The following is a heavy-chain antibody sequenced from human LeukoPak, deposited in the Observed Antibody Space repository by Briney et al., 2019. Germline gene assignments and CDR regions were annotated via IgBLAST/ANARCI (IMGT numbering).Heavy chain of an antibody. CDR1: GGSISSSSYY. CDR3: ARQAVLGATRWFDP. V-gene: IGHV4-39*01. D-gene: IGHD1-26*01. J-gene: IGHJ5*02. CDR2: IYYSGST. Sequence: SETMSLTCTVSGGSISSSSYYWGWIRQPPGKGLEWIGSIYYSGSTYHNPSLKSRVTISVDTSKNQFSLKVRSVTAADTAVYYCARQAVLGATRWFDPWGQGTLVTVSS.